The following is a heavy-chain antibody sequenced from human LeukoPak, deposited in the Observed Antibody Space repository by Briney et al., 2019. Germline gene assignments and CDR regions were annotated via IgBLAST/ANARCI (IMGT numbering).Heavy chain of an antibody. CDR3: ARSAIAVASTIDY. CDR2: IYYSGST. V-gene: IGHV4-59*08. CDR1: GGSISRYY. J-gene: IGHJ4*02. D-gene: IGHD6-19*01. Sequence: SETLSLTCTVSGGSISRYYWSWIRQPPGKGLEWIGYIYYSGSTNYNPSLKSRVTISVDTSKNQFSLRLSSVTAADTAVYYWARSAIAVASTIDYWGQGTLVTVSS.